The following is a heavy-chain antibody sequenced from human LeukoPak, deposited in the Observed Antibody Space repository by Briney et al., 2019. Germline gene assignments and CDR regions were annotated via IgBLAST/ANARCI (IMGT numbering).Heavy chain of an antibody. CDR3: TRDLAGSGYGFYYYYYMDV. J-gene: IGHJ6*03. V-gene: IGHV3-49*03. D-gene: IGHD5-12*01. Sequence: GGSLRLSCTASGFTFGDYAMSWFCQAPGKGLEWVGFIRSKAYGGTTEYAASVKGRFTISRDDSKSIAYLQMNSLKTEDTAVYYCTRDLAGSGYGFYYYYYMDVWGKGATVTVSS. CDR2: IRSKAYGGTT. CDR1: GFTFGDYA.